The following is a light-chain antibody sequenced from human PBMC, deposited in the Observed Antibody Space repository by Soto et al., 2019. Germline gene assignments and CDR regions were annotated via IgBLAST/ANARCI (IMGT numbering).Light chain of an antibody. J-gene: IGKJ5*01. CDR1: QTVRNNY. CDR3: LQRSDWPPT. V-gene: IGKV3D-20*02. CDR2: DAS. Sequence: EFVLTQSPGTLSSSPGERATLSCRASQTVRNNYLAWYQQKPGQAPRLLIYDASSRATGIPDRFSGGGSGTDFTLTISSLEPEDFAVYYCLQRSDWPPTFGQGTRLEIK.